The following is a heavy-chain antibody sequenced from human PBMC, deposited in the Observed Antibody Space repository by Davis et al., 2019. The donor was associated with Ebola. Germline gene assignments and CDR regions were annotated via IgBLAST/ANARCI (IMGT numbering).Heavy chain of an antibody. CDR2: INPSGGST. Sequence: ASVKVSCKASGYTFTSYYMHWVRQAPGQGLEWMGIINPSGGSTSYAQKFQGRVTMTTDTSTSTAYMELRSLRSDDTAVYYCARDRGGIVATIGPGYYYYYGMDVWGQGTTVTVSS. D-gene: IGHD5-12*01. CDR3: ARDRGGIVATIGPGYYYYYGMDV. CDR1: GYTFTSYY. V-gene: IGHV1-46*01. J-gene: IGHJ6*02.